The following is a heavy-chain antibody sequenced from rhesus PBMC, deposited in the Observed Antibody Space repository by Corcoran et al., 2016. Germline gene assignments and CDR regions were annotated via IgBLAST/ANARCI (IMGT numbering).Heavy chain of an antibody. Sequence: QVPLQESGHGLVKPSATLSLTCAVSGGSISRNYWSWIRQSPGKGLEWIGYFYGGSGSTSYNPSRKSRVTISTDTAKNQFSLKLSSVTAADTAVYYCARTLGLILDYWGQGVLVTVSS. CDR1: GGSISRNY. CDR2: FYGGSGST. J-gene: IGHJ4*01. V-gene: IGHV4-147*01. CDR3: ARTLGLILDY. D-gene: IGHD3-34*01.